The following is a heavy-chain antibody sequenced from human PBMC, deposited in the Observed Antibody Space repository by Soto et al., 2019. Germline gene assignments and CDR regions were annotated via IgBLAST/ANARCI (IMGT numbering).Heavy chain of an antibody. V-gene: IGHV3-21*01. Sequence: GGSLRLSCAASGFTFSSYSMNWVRQAPGKGLEWVSSISSSSSYIYYADSVKGRFTISRDNAKNSLYLQMNSLRAEDTAVYYCARDKSGGSFAVEIWGQGTMVTVSS. D-gene: IGHD3-10*01. CDR1: GFTFSSYS. CDR2: ISSSSSYI. J-gene: IGHJ3*02. CDR3: ARDKSGGSFAVEI.